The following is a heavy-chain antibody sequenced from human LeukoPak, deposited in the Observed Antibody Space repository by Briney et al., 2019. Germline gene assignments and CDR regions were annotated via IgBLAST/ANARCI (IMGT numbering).Heavy chain of an antibody. V-gene: IGHV3-23*01. CDR3: AKVPGVVVIIPYYFDY. Sequence: GGSLRLSCAASGFTFSSCAMSWVRQAPGKGLEWVSAISGSGGSTYYADSVKGRFTISRDNSKNTLYLQMNSLRAEDTAVYYCAKVPGVVVIIPYYFDYWGQGTLVTVSS. CDR2: ISGSGGST. CDR1: GFTFSSCA. D-gene: IGHD3-3*01. J-gene: IGHJ4*02.